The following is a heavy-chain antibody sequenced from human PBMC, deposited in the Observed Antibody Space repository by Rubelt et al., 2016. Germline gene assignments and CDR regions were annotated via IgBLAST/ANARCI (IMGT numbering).Heavy chain of an antibody. CDR2: ISAYNGNT. CDR1: GYTFTSYG. CDR3: ARDLPPFRRYNWNFPLDY. J-gene: IGHJ4*02. D-gene: IGHD1-1*01. V-gene: IGHV1-18*01. Sequence: QVQLVQSGAEVKKPGASVKVSCKASGYTFTSYGISWVRQAPGQGLEWMGWISAYNGNTNYAQKLQCRATMTTDTSTSTAYMGLRSLRSDDTAVYYCARDLPPFRRYNWNFPLDYWGQGTLVTVSS.